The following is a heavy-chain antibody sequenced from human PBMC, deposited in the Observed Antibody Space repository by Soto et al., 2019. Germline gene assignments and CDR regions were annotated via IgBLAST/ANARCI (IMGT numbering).Heavy chain of an antibody. D-gene: IGHD3-10*01. J-gene: IGHJ4*02. CDR1: GGTFSSYA. CDR2: IIPIFGTA. Sequence: SVKVSCKASGGTFSSYAISWVRQAPGQGLEWMGGIIPIFGTANYAQKFQGRVTITADESTSTAYMELSSLRSEDTAVYYCARGPDYYGSGSYYCPFDYWGQGTLVTV. CDR3: ARGPDYYGSGSYYCPFDY. V-gene: IGHV1-69*13.